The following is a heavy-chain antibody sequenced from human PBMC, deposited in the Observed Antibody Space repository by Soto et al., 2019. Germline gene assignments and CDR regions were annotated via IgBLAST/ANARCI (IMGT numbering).Heavy chain of an antibody. CDR2: INAGNGNT. CDR1: GYTFTSYA. D-gene: IGHD3-10*01. J-gene: IGHJ4*02. Sequence: QVQLVQSGAGVKKPGASVKVSCKASGYTFTSYAMHWLRQAPGQRLEWMGWINAGNGNTKYSQKFQGRVTITRDTSASTAYMELSSLRSEDTAVYYCARDMGFGLSDYWGQGTLVTVSS. V-gene: IGHV1-3*01. CDR3: ARDMGFGLSDY.